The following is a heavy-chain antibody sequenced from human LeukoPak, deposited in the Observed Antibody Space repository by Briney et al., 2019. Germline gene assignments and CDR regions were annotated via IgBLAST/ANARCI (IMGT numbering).Heavy chain of an antibody. CDR2: IIPIFGTA. CDR3: ARERKYGSGSSSEDY. CDR1: GYAFTRHY. J-gene: IGHJ4*02. D-gene: IGHD3-10*01. Sequence: ASVKVSCKASGYAFTRHYMHWVRQAPGQGLEWMGGIIPIFGTANYAQKFQGRVTITADESTSTAYMELSSLRSEDTAVYYCARERKYGSGSSSEDYWGQGTLVTVSS. V-gene: IGHV1-69*13.